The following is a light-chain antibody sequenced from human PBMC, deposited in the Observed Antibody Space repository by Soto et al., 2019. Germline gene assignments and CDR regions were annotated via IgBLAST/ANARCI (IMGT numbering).Light chain of an antibody. CDR2: EGS. J-gene: IGLJ1*01. Sequence: QSVLTQPASVSGSPGQSITISRTGTSSDVGSYNLVSWYQQHPGKAPKLMIYEGSKRPSGVSNRFSGSKSGNMASLTISGLQAEDEADYYCCSYAGSSTYVFGTGTKVTVL. V-gene: IGLV2-23*01. CDR1: SSDVGSYNL. CDR3: CSYAGSSTYV.